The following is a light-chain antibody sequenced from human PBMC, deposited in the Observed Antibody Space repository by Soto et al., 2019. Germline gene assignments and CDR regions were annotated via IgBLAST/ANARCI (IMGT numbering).Light chain of an antibody. CDR3: QQVKGFPLT. Sequence: SHDIARWLAWYQQQPGKAPRLLIYAASSLQSGVPTRFSGSGSGTDFTLTITNLQPEDSAVYYCQQVKGFPLTFGGGTKVDIK. J-gene: IGKJ4*01. V-gene: IGKV1-12*01. CDR1: HDIARW. CDR2: AAS.